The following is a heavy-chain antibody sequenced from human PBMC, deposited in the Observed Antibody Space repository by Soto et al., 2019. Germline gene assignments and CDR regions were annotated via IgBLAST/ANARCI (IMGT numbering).Heavy chain of an antibody. CDR3: ARVKTTDYSSGYYQPYDY. V-gene: IGHV1-69*01. J-gene: IGHJ4*02. CDR2: IIPIFCTA. CDR1: GGTFSSYA. Sequence: QVQLVQSGAEVKKPGSSVKVSCKASGGTFSSYAISWVRQAPGQGLEWMGGIIPIFCTANYAQKLQGRVTITADESTSTAYMELSSLRSEDTAVYYCARVKTTDYSSGYYQPYDYWGQGSLVTVSS. D-gene: IGHD3-22*01.